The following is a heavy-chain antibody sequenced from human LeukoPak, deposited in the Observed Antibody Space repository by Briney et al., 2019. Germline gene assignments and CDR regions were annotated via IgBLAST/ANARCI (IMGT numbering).Heavy chain of an antibody. J-gene: IGHJ4*02. D-gene: IGHD1-26*01. Sequence: SETLSLTCTVSGGSISSSSYYWGWIRQPPGKGLEWIGSIYYSGSTYYNPSLKSRVTISVDTSKNQFSLKLSSVTAADTAVYYCASSSGSYYGYFDYWGQGTLVTVSS. CDR3: ASSSGSYYGYFDY. CDR1: GGSISSSSYY. CDR2: IYYSGST. V-gene: IGHV4-39*01.